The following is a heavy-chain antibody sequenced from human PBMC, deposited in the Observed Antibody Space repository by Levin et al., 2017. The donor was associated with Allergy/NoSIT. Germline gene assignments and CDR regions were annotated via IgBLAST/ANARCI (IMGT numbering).Heavy chain of an antibody. Sequence: PGWSLRLSCVASGVAFSSYSMNWVRQAPGKGLEWISSISSSSSSIDYADSVKGRFTISGDNAKNSLFLQMNSLRDEDTAVYLGAGMKRNILPEFGIWGQAKMVTVSS. CDR3: AGMKRNILPEFGI. V-gene: IGHV3-48*02. J-gene: IGHJ3*02. D-gene: IGHD1-14*01. CDR1: GVAFSSYS. CDR2: ISSSSSSI.